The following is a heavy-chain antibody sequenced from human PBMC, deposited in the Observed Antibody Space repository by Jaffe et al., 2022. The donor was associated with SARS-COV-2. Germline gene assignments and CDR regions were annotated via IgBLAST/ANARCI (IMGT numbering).Heavy chain of an antibody. V-gene: IGHV3-53*04. CDR1: GFTVSSNY. CDR3: ARGGAQGALYGMDV. Sequence: EVQLVESGGGLVQPGGSLRLSCAASGFTVSSNYMSWVRQAPGKGLEWVSVIYSGGSTYYADSVKGRFTISRHNSKNTLYLQMNSLRAEDTAVYYCARGGAQGALYGMDVWGQGTTVTVSS. CDR2: IYSGGST. J-gene: IGHJ6*02.